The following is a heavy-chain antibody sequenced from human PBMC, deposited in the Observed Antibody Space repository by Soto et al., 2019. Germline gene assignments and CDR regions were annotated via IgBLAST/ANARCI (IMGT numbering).Heavy chain of an antibody. CDR2: ISGNGVST. Sequence: EVQLLESGGGLVQPGGSLRLSCAASGFTFSSYALSWVRQAPGKGLQCVSTISGNGVSTYYADSVKGRFTISRDNSRKTLYLQMNSLRAEDTAVYYCAKVQGSGSGLYYFYYYGMDVWGQGTTGTVSS. V-gene: IGHV3-23*01. J-gene: IGHJ6*02. CDR3: AKVQGSGSGLYYFYYYGMDV. D-gene: IGHD3-10*01. CDR1: GFTFSSYA.